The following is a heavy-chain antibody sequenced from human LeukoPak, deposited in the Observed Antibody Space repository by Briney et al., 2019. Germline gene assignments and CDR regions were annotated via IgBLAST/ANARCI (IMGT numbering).Heavy chain of an antibody. CDR3: ARDITWNYCRGFDY. CDR2: TSSSSSYI. Sequence: PGGSLRLSCAASGFTFSSYSMNWVRQAQGKGLEWGSSTSSSSSYIYYADSVKGRFTISRDNAKNSLYLQMNSLRAEDTAVYYCARDITWNYCRGFDYWGQGTLVTVSS. CDR1: GFTFSSYS. V-gene: IGHV3-21*01. J-gene: IGHJ4*02. D-gene: IGHD1-7*01.